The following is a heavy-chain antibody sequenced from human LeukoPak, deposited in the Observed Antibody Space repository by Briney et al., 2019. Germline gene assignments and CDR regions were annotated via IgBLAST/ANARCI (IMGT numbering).Heavy chain of an antibody. J-gene: IGHJ2*01. V-gene: IGHV3-48*02. Sequence: GGSMRLSCAASGFTFSSYSMNWVRQAPGKGLEWVSYISSSSSTIYYADSVRGRFTISRDNAENSLYLQMNSLRDEDTAVYYCARARGTGWYFDLWGRGTLSLSPQ. CDR1: GFTFSSYS. CDR3: ARARGTGWYFDL. D-gene: IGHD2-15*01. CDR2: ISSSSSTI.